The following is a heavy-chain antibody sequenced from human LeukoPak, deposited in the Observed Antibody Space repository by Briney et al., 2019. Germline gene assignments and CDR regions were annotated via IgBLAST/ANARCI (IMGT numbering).Heavy chain of an antibody. J-gene: IGHJ4*02. CDR3: ARDLPYDYGDYWGSYFDY. CDR1: GYTFTGYY. V-gene: IGHV1-2*02. D-gene: IGHD4-17*01. Sequence: ASVKVSCKASGYTFTGYYMHWVRPAPGQGLEWMGWINPNSGGTNYAQKFQGRVTMTRDTSISTAYMELSRLRSDDTAVYYCARDLPYDYGDYWGSYFDYWGQGTLVTVSS. CDR2: INPNSGGT.